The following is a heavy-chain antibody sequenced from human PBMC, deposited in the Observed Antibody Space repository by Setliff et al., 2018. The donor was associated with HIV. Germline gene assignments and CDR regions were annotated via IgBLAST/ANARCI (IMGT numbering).Heavy chain of an antibody. CDR1: GDSISSGGYC. J-gene: IGHJ4*02. CDR3: ARLSTTSRDFDS. V-gene: IGHV4-30-4*08. CDR2: IYTSGNT. Sequence: KTSETLSLTCTVSGDSISSGGYCWSWIRQPAGQGLEWIGCIYTSGNTNYNPSTHYNPSLKSRLTISIDTSENQFSLKLSSVTAADTAVYYCARLSTTSRDFDSWGQGTLVTVSS. D-gene: IGHD2-2*01.